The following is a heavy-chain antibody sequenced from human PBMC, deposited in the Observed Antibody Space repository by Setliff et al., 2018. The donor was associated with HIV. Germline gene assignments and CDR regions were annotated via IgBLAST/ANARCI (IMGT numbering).Heavy chain of an antibody. J-gene: IGHJ4*02. CDR1: GYTFNNYF. CDR2: FHPYSGHT. V-gene: IGHV1-2*06. Sequence: ASVKVSCKASGYTFNNYFLHWVRKAPGQGLEWMGRFHPYSGHTNYAQNFQGRVTMTMDASITTVYMELSRLTSDDTAVYHCVRQDILTSYYMFDYWGQGTLVTVSS. CDR3: VRQDILTSYYMFDY. D-gene: IGHD3-9*01.